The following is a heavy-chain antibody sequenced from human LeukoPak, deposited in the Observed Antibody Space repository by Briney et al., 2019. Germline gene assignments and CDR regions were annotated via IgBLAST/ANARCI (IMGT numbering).Heavy chain of an antibody. V-gene: IGHV4-59*01. D-gene: IGHD4-17*01. J-gene: IGHJ4*02. CDR1: GGSISSYY. CDR2: IYYSGST. Sequence: SETLSLTCTVSGGSISSYYWSWIRQPPGKGLEWIGYIYYSGSTNYNPSLKSRVTISVDTSKNQFSLKLSSVTAADTAVYYCAGGGDNGDYLYYFDYWGQGTLVTVSS. CDR3: AGGGDNGDYLYYFDY.